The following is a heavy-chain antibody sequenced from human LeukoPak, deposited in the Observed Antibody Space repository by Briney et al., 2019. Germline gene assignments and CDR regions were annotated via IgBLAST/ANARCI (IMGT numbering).Heavy chain of an antibody. CDR2: ISDSGTTI. CDR3: ARRIVGVAMYRTDY. CDR1: GLTFNSYS. J-gene: IGHJ4*02. Sequence: GGSLRLSCAASGLTFNSYSTSWLRQAPPQGLEWVSYISDSGTTIYYADSVKGRFSISTDNARNSVFLQMNNLRDEDTAVYYCARRIVGVAMYRTDYWGEGALGSVSS. D-gene: IGHD5-12*01. V-gene: IGHV3-48*02.